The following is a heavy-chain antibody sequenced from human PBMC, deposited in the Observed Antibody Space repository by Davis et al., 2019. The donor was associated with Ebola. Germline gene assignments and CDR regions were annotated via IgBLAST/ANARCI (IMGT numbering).Heavy chain of an antibody. CDR1: GGSISSYY. CDR3: ARETGYYYDSSGYYASYYFDY. CDR2: IYYSGST. D-gene: IGHD3-22*01. J-gene: IGHJ4*02. Sequence: LETLSLTCTVSGGSISSYYWSWIRQPPGKGLEWIGYIYYSGSTTYNPSLKSRVTISVDTSKNQFSLKLSSVTAADTAVYHCARETGYYYDSSGYYASYYFDYWGQGTLVTVSS. V-gene: IGHV4-4*08.